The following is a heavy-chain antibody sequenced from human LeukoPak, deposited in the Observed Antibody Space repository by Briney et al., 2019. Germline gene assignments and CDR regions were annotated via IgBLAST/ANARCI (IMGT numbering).Heavy chain of an antibody. J-gene: IGHJ5*02. CDR1: GGSISSYY. CDR2: IYYSGST. Sequence: SETLSLTCTVSGGSISSYYWSWIRQPPGKGLEWIGYIYYSGSTNYNPSLKSRVTISVDTSKNQFSPKLSSVTAADTAVYYCARAPALIAAAGTKSGWFDPWGQGTLVTVSS. V-gene: IGHV4-59*01. CDR3: ARAPALIAAAGTKSGWFDP. D-gene: IGHD6-13*01.